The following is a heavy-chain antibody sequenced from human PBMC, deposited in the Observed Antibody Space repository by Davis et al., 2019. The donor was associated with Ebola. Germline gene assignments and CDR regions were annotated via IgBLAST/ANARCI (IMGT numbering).Heavy chain of an antibody. J-gene: IGHJ6*02. CDR2: INHSGST. CDR3: ARAKYRSSGYSVDYYYYYGMDV. D-gene: IGHD3-22*01. Sequence: SETLSLTCTVSGGSISSSSYYWSWIRQPPGKGLEWIGEINHSGSTNYNPSLKSRVTISVDTSKNQFSLKLSSVTAADTAVYYCARAKYRSSGYSVDYYYYYGMDVWGQGTTVTVSS. V-gene: IGHV4-39*07. CDR1: GGSISSSSYY.